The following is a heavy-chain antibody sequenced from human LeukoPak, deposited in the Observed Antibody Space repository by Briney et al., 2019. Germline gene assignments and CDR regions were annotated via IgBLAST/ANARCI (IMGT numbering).Heavy chain of an antibody. J-gene: IGHJ3*02. CDR2: MNPNSGNT. V-gene: IGHV1-8*01. CDR3: ARGLYCSGGSCYSAAFDI. D-gene: IGHD2-15*01. CDR1: GYTFTSCD. Sequence: ASVKVSCKASGYTFTSCDINWVRQATGQGLEWMGWMNPNSGNTGYAQKFQGRVTMTRNTSISTAYMELSSLRSEDTAVYYCARGLYCSGGSCYSAAFDIWGQGTMVTVSS.